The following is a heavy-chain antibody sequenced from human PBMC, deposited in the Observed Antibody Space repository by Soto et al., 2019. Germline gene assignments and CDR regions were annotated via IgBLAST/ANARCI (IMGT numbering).Heavy chain of an antibody. CDR1: GGTFSGHA. Sequence: QVQLVQSGAEVKKPGSSVKVSCEASGGTFSGHAISWVRQAPGQGPEWMGGLIPLFGTTQHAQNFQDRLTITADKSPSTAYMELTSLRFEDTAISYCARGPNWGYRFDSWGQGTLVTVSS. D-gene: IGHD7-27*01. CDR3: ARGPNWGYRFDS. CDR2: LIPLFGTT. V-gene: IGHV1-69*06. J-gene: IGHJ4*02.